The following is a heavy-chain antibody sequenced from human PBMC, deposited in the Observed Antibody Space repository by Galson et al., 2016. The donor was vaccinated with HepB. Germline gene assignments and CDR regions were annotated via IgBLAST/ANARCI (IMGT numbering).Heavy chain of an antibody. CDR2: INAGNGNT. CDR1: GYTFSTYA. Sequence: SVKVSCKASGYTFSTYAMHWVRQAPGQRLEWLGWINAGNGNTKYSQKFQGRVTITRDTSASTGYMELSSLRSEDTAVYYYARGNFGSGLGFRWLDPWGHGTLVPFSS. J-gene: IGHJ5*02. D-gene: IGHD3-10*01. V-gene: IGHV1-3*01. CDR3: ARGNFGSGLGFRWLDP.